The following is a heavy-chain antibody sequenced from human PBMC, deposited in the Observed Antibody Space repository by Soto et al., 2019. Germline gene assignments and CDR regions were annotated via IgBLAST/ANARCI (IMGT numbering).Heavy chain of an antibody. D-gene: IGHD2-8*02. Sequence: EVQLLDSGGGLVQPGGSLRLSCVASGFTSSSCAMRWVRQAPGKGLEWVSGISASGGSTYYADSVKGRFTISRDNSKNTLYLQMNSLRAEDTAVYYCATPAPGTGRYFFHDWGQGTLVTVSS. CDR3: ATPAPGTGRYFFHD. CDR2: ISASGGST. J-gene: IGHJ4*02. V-gene: IGHV3-23*01. CDR1: GFTSSSCA.